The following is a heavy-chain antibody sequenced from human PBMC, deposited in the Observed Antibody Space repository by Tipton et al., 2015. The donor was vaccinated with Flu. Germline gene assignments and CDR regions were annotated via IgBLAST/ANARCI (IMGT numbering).Heavy chain of an antibody. CDR3: ATLTGDNY. CDR2: ISISGSTI. D-gene: IGHD7-27*01. CDR1: GFTFSSYE. V-gene: IGHV3-48*03. J-gene: IGHJ4*02. Sequence: SLRLSCAASGFTFSSYEMNWVRQAPGKGLEWLSYISISGSTISYADPVRGRFTISRDNAKNSLYLQLNSLRAEDTAVYYCATLTGDNYWGQGDLVTVSS.